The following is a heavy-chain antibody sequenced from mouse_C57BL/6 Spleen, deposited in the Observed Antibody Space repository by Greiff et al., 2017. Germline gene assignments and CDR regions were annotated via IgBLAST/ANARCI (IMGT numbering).Heavy chain of an antibody. D-gene: IGHD1-1*01. CDR3: ARNYGSSYWYCDV. CDR2: IYPGGGYT. CDR1: GYTFTNYW. Sequence: VQLQESGAELVRPGTSVKMSCKASGYTFTNYWIGWAKQRPGHGLEWIGDIYPGGGYTNYNEKFKGKATLTADKSSSTAYMQFSSLTSEDSAIYFCARNYGSSYWYCDVWGTGTTVTVSS. J-gene: IGHJ1*03. V-gene: IGHV1-63*01.